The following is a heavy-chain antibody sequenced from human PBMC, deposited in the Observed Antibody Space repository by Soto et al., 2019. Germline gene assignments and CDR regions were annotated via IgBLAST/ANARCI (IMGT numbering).Heavy chain of an antibody. CDR3: ARTDRDFYGLDV. V-gene: IGHV3-13*05. CDR2: ISAAGDP. J-gene: IGHJ6*02. CDR1: GFTFRNYD. Sequence: EVQLVESGGGLVQPGGSLRLSCEASGFTFRNYDMHWVRQGTGKGLEWVSGISAAGDPDYADSVEGRFTISRENAQNSFFLKMNSLRAGDTAVYYCARTDRDFYGLDVWGQGTTVIVS.